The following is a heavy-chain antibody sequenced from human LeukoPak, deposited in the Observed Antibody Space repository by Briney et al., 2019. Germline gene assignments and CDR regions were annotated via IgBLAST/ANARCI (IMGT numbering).Heavy chain of an antibody. J-gene: IGHJ4*02. V-gene: IGHV4-59*01. Sequence: PSETLSLTCAVYGGSFSGYYWSWIRQPPGKGLEWIGYIYYSGSTNYNPSLKSRVTLSVDTSKNQFSLKLSSVTAADTAVYYCARNWALYYFDYWGQGTLVTVSS. CDR2: IYYSGST. D-gene: IGHD3-16*01. CDR3: ARNWALYYFDY. CDR1: GGSFSGYY.